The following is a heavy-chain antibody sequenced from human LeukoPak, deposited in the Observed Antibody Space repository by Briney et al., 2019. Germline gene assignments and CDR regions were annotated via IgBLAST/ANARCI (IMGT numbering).Heavy chain of an antibody. CDR3: ATSADSSGND. D-gene: IGHD3-22*01. J-gene: IGHJ4*02. V-gene: IGHV3-9*01. CDR1: GFTFDDYA. CDR2: ISWNSGSI. Sequence: GGSLRLSCAASGFTFDDYAMHWVRQAPGKGLEWVSGISWNSGSIGYADSVKGRFTIPRDNAKNSLYLQMNSLRAEDTALYYCATSADSSGNDWGQGTLVTVSS.